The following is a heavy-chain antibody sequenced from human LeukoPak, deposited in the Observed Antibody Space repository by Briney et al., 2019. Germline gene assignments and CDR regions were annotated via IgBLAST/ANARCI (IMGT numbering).Heavy chain of an antibody. V-gene: IGHV1-18*01. CDR3: AREGYCSGGSCYWFDP. CDR2: VSAYNGNT. J-gene: IGHJ5*02. D-gene: IGHD2-15*01. Sequence: ASVKVSCKASGYTFTSYGISWVRQAPGQGLEWMGWVSAYNGNTNYAQKLQGRVTMTTDTSTSTAYMELRSLRSDDTAVYYCAREGYCSGGSCYWFDPWGQGTLVTVSS. CDR1: GYTFTSYG.